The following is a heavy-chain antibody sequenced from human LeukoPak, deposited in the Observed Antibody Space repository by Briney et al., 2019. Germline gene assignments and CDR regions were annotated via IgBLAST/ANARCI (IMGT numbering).Heavy chain of an antibody. D-gene: IGHD5-18*01. CDR3: ARQSDVDTAMFRWYYFDY. V-gene: IGHV1-46*01. Sequence: ASVKVSCKASGYTFTSYYMHWVRQAPGQGLEWMGIINPSGGSTSYAQKFQGRVTMTRDTSTSTVYMELSSLRSEDTAVYYCARQSDVDTAMFRWYYFDYWGQGTLVTVSS. CDR1: GYTFTSYY. J-gene: IGHJ4*02. CDR2: INPSGGST.